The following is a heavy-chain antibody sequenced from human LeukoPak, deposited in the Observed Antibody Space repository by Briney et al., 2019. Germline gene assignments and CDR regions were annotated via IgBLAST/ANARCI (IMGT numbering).Heavy chain of an antibody. Sequence: GGSLRLPCAASGFTFSSYGMHWVRQAPGKGLEWVSFIRYDGSNKYYADPVKGRFTISRDNSKNTLYLQMNSLRAEDTAVYYCAKSDCSSTSCYGIDYWGQGTLVTVSS. D-gene: IGHD2-2*01. CDR3: AKSDCSSTSCYGIDY. J-gene: IGHJ4*02. CDR1: GFTFSSYG. V-gene: IGHV3-30*02. CDR2: IRYDGSNK.